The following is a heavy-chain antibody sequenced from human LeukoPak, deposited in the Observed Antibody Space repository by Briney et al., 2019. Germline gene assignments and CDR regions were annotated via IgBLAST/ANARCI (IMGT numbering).Heavy chain of an antibody. J-gene: IGHJ4*02. V-gene: IGHV1-2*02. Sequence: ASVKVFCKASGYTFTGYYMHWVRQAPGQGLEWMGWINPNSGGTNYAQKFQGRVTMTRDTSISTAYMELSRLRSDDTAVYYCARDLGYYDSSGRDHWGQGTLVTVSS. CDR2: INPNSGGT. D-gene: IGHD3-22*01. CDR3: ARDLGYYDSSGRDH. CDR1: GYTFTGYY.